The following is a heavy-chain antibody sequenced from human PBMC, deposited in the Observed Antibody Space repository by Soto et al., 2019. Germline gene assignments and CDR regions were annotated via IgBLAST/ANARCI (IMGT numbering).Heavy chain of an antibody. Sequence: SETLSLTCAFSGCSISSSNWWSWVRQPPGKGLEWIGEIYHSGSTNYNPSLKSRVTISVDKSKNQFSLKLSSVTAADTAVYYCASLSIAAAGMRDYWGQGTLVTVSS. D-gene: IGHD6-13*01. CDR3: ASLSIAAAGMRDY. CDR2: IYHSGST. CDR1: GCSISSSNW. J-gene: IGHJ4*02. V-gene: IGHV4-4*02.